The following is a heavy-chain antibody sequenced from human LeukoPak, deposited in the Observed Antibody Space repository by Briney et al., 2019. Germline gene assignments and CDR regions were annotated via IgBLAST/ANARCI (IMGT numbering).Heavy chain of an antibody. CDR3: AKEGYRYGYAIDY. V-gene: IGHV3-21*04. J-gene: IGHJ4*02. D-gene: IGHD5-18*01. CDR1: GFNFNIYN. Sequence: GGSLRLSCAASGFNFNIYNMNWVRTAPGNGLEWVSSISTSSSYIYYADSVKGRFTISRDDAKNSLYLLMNSLRAEDTAVYYCAKEGYRYGYAIDYWGQGTLVTVSS. CDR2: ISTSSSYI.